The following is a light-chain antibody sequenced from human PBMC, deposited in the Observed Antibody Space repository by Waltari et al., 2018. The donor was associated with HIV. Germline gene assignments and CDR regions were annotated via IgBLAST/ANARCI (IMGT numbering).Light chain of an antibody. CDR1: QNIGNN. V-gene: IGKV1-39*01. CDR3: QQSYTTPYT. CDR2: ERS. J-gene: IGKJ2*01. Sequence: DIQMTQSPSSLSASEGDRVTITCRASQNIGNNLNWYQQKPGKAPNLLIYERSTLQSGVPARFSGAGSGTAFTLTISSLQPEDFATYFCQQSYTTPYTFGRGTKVEV.